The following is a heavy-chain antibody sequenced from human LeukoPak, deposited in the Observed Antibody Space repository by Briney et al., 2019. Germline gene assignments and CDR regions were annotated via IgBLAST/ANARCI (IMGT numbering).Heavy chain of an antibody. V-gene: IGHV3-43*02. J-gene: IGHJ4*02. Sequence: PGGSLRLSCAASGFTFDDYAMHWVRQAPGKGLEWVSLISGDGGSTYYADSVKGRFTISRDNSKNSLYLQMNSLRTEDTALYYCAKARSPMVRGGPLGYWGQGTLVTVSS. CDR1: GFTFDDYA. D-gene: IGHD3-10*01. CDR2: ISGDGGST. CDR3: AKARSPMVRGGPLGY.